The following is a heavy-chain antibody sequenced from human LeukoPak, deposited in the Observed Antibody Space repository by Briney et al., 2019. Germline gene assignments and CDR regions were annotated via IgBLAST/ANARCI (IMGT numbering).Heavy chain of an antibody. V-gene: IGHV3-30*02. CDR1: GFTFSSYG. CDR3: DSLYGWGSYRVRYFDY. CDR2: IGYYGSNK. D-gene: IGHD3-10*01. J-gene: IGHJ4*02. Sequence: PGGSLSLLCAASGFTFSSYGMLWVRHAPGGGLEWVAFIGYYGSNKYYADCVKGRFTIYRDHSKLTLYLHMNSQRGEDRVVFFCDSLYGWGSYRVRYFDYWGQGTLVTVSS.